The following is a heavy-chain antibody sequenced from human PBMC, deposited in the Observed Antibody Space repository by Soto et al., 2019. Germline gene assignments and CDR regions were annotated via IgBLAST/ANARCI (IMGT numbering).Heavy chain of an antibody. CDR1: GYTFTSYD. D-gene: IGHD3-22*01. J-gene: IGHJ4*02. V-gene: IGHV1-8*01. CDR2: MNPNSGNT. Sequence: QVQLVQSGAEVKKPGASVKVSCEASGYTFTSYDINWVRQATGQGLEWMGWMNPNSGNTGYAQKFQGRVTMTRNTSISTAYMELSSLRSEDTAVYYCARGGYYYDSSGYYHIDYWGQGTLVTVS. CDR3: ARGGYYYDSSGYYHIDY.